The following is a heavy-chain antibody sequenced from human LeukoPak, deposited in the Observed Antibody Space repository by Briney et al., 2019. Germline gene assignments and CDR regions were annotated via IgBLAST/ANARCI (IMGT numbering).Heavy chain of an antibody. Sequence: GGSLRLSCAASGFTFSNHWIHWVRQAPGTELVWVSRIKTDGSVTNYADSVEGRFTISRDIAKNTVYLQMNSLRVEETAIYYCARGISMDVWGQGTTVTVSS. J-gene: IGHJ6*02. CDR2: IKTDGSVT. CDR3: ARGISMDV. CDR1: GFTFSNHW. V-gene: IGHV3-74*01.